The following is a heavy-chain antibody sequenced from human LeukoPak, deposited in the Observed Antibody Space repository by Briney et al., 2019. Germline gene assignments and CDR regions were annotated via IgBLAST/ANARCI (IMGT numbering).Heavy chain of an antibody. CDR1: EFDFSSHA. CDR2: ISISGSKT. J-gene: IGHJ4*02. Sequence: GGSLRLSCAASEFDFSSHARPWVGQAQGKGWEWVSAISISGSKTYYADSVKGRFTISRDNSKSTLYLQMNSLRAEDTAVYYCANEIRPNDYWGQGTQVTVSS. D-gene: IGHD4-17*01. V-gene: IGHV3-23*01. CDR3: ANEIRPNDY.